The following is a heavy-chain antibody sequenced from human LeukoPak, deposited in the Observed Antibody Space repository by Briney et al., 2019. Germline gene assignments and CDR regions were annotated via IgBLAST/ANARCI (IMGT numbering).Heavy chain of an antibody. CDR1: GGSISSYY. Sequence: SETLSLTCTVSGGSISSYYWSWIRQPPGKGLEWIGYIYYSGSTNYNPSLKSRVTISVDTSKNQFSLKLSSATAADTAVYYCARGRWGFGYWGQGTLVTVSS. D-gene: IGHD7-27*01. J-gene: IGHJ4*02. CDR2: IYYSGST. CDR3: ARGRWGFGY. V-gene: IGHV4-59*01.